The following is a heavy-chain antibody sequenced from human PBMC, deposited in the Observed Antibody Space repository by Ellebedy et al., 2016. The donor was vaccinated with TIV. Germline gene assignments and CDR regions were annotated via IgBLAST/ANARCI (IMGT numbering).Heavy chain of an antibody. Sequence: MPSETLSLTCTVSGGSISNGAFYWSWIRQHPGKGLQWIGYIYFSGSTHYSPSLKSRLTISVDTSKNQFSLKLSSVTAADSAVYYCARALGYYGSGTQDYWGQGILVTVSS. V-gene: IGHV4-31*03. D-gene: IGHD3-10*01. CDR2: IYFSGST. CDR3: ARALGYYGSGTQDY. CDR1: GGSISNGAFY. J-gene: IGHJ4*02.